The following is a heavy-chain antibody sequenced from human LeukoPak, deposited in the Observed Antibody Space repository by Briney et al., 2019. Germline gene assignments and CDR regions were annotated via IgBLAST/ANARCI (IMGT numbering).Heavy chain of an antibody. V-gene: IGHV4-4*02. CDR3: ARHYDLWSGYNY. CDR2: IYHTGSV. Sequence: SETLSLTCAVSGGSINSNYWWAWVRQSPGKGLEWIGEIYHTGSVNYNLSLESRVTISRDRSKNQFSLMLRSVTAADTAVYYCARHYDLWSGYNYWGQGLLVTVSS. D-gene: IGHD3-3*01. J-gene: IGHJ4*02. CDR1: GGSINSNYW.